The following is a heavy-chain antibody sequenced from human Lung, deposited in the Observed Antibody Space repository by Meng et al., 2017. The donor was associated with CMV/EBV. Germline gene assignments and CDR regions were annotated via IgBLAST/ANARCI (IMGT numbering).Heavy chain of an antibody. D-gene: IGHD2-2*01. CDR2: IYYSGST. V-gene: IGHV4-39*07. J-gene: IGHJ6*02. CDR3: ARDGGKYCSSTSCKSKYYYYGMDV. CDR1: GGSISSSSYY. Sequence: SETXSLXCTVSGGSISSSSYYWGWIRQPPGKGLEWIGSIYYSGSTYYNPSLKSRVTISVDTSKNQFSLKLSSVTAADTAVYYCARDGGKYCSSTSCKSKYYYYGMDVWXQGTXVTV.